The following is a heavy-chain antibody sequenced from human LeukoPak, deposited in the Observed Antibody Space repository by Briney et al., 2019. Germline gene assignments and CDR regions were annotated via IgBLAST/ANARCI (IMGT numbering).Heavy chain of an antibody. CDR3: ARDSYDFWSGHHFDY. D-gene: IGHD3-3*01. J-gene: IGHJ4*02. CDR1: GGSISSYY. V-gene: IGHV4-4*07. Sequence: SETLSLTCTVSGGSISSYYWSWIRQPAGEGLEWIGRIYTSGSTNYNPSLKSRVTMSVDTSKNQFSLKLSSVTAADTAVYYCARDSYDFWSGHHFDYWGQGTLVTVSS. CDR2: IYTSGST.